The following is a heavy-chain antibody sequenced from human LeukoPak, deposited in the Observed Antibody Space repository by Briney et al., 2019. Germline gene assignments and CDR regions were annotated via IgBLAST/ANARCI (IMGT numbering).Heavy chain of an antibody. V-gene: IGHV4-34*01. Sequence: SETLSLTCAVHGGSFSGYYWSWIRQPPGKGLEWIGEINHSGSTNYNPSLKSRVTISVDTSKNQFSLKLSSVTAADTAVYYCARSRSSSWYRDLDPWGQGTLVTVSS. CDR3: ARSRSSSWYRDLDP. CDR1: GGSFSGYY. J-gene: IGHJ5*02. D-gene: IGHD6-13*01. CDR2: INHSGST.